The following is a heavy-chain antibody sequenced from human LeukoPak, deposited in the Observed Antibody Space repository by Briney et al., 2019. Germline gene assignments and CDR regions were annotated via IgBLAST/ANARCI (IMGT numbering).Heavy chain of an antibody. Sequence: GASVKVSCKASGYTFTSYGISWVRQAPGQGLEWMGWISAYNGNTNYAQKLQGRVTMTTDTSTSTAYMELRSLRSDDTAVYYCARAKKYYDSSGYYRYYYYYYMDVWGKGTTVTVSS. CDR1: GYTFTSYG. CDR2: ISAYNGNT. CDR3: ARAKKYYDSSGYYRYYYYYYMDV. J-gene: IGHJ6*03. V-gene: IGHV1-18*01. D-gene: IGHD3-22*01.